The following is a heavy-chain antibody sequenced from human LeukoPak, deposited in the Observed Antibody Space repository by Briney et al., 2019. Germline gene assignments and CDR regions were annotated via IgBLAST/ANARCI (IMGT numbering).Heavy chain of an antibody. Sequence: GASVKVSCKASGYTFTSYGISWLRQAPGQGLEWMGWISAYNGNTNYAQKLKGRVNMTTDTSTSKAYMELRRLTSDDTAVYYCAKGGADDWGAHWGQGTLVTVSS. CDR2: ISAYNGNT. V-gene: IGHV1-18*01. D-gene: IGHD3-9*01. CDR1: GYTFTSYG. CDR3: AKGGADDWGAH. J-gene: IGHJ4*02.